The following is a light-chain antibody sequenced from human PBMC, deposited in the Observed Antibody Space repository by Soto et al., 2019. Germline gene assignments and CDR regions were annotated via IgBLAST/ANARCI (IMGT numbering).Light chain of an antibody. CDR2: DAS. CDR3: QQRSNWPPLT. J-gene: IGKJ4*01. V-gene: IGKV3-11*01. CDR1: QSVSSY. Sequence: EIVLTQSPATLSLSQGETATLSCRASQSVSSYLAWYQQKPGQAPRLLIYDASNRATGIPARFSGSGSGTDFTLTISSLEPEDFAVYYCQQRSNWPPLTFGGGTKVDIK.